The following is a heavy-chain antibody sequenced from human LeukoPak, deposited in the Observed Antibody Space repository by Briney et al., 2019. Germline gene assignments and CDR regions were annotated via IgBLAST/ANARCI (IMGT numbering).Heavy chain of an antibody. D-gene: IGHD3-22*01. CDR1: GYTFTGYY. Sequence: ASVKVSCKASGYTFTGYYMHWVRQAPGQGLEWMGWINPNSGGTNYAQKFQGRVTMTRDTSISTAYMELSGLRSDDTAVYYCAGYASSGRRDAFDIWGQGTMVTVSS. CDR3: AGYASSGRRDAFDI. J-gene: IGHJ3*02. CDR2: INPNSGGT. V-gene: IGHV1-2*02.